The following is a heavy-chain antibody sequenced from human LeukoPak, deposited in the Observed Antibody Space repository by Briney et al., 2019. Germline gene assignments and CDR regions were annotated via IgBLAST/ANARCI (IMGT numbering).Heavy chain of an antibody. D-gene: IGHD6-19*01. CDR1: GGSISSSSYY. CDR2: IYYSGST. Sequence: SETLSLTCTVSGGSISSSSYYWGWIRQPPGKGLEWIGSIYYSGSTYYNPSLKSRVTISVDTSKNQFSLKLSSVTAADTAVYYCASQGSDSGWFYFWGQGTLVTVSS. V-gene: IGHV4-39*01. J-gene: IGHJ4*02. CDR3: ASQGSDSGWFYF.